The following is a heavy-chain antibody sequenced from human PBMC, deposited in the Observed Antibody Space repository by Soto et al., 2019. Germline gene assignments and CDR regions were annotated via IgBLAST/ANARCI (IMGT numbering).Heavy chain of an antibody. CDR2: TRHRANSYTT. D-gene: IGHD1-26*01. CDR1: GFTFSDHY. J-gene: IGHJ2*01. CDR3: TRSSGSYRYFDL. V-gene: IGHV3-72*01. Sequence: EVQLVESGRGLVQPGGCLRLYCAASGFTFSDHYMDWVRQAPGKGLEWVARTRHRANSYTTEYAASVKGRFTISRDTSTDSLYRQMNSLETEDTAVYYCTRSSGSYRYFDLWGSGTLVTVSS.